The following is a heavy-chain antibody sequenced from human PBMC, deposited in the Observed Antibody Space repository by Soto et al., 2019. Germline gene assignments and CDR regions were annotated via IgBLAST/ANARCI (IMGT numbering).Heavy chain of an antibody. V-gene: IGHV3-23*01. CDR1: GFTFSNYA. CDR3: AKNRWTTEVTEVLIYFDY. J-gene: IGHJ4*02. D-gene: IGHD4-4*01. Sequence: GGSLRLSCVASGFTFSNYAMVWVRQAPGKGLEWVSTISGNGDSTNYADSVKGRFTISRDNSKNTLFLQMNSLRAEDTAVYFCAKNRWTTEVTEVLIYFDYWGQGSLVTVSS. CDR2: ISGNGDST.